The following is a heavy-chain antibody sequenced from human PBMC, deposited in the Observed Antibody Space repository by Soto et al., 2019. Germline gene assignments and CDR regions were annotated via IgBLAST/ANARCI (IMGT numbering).Heavy chain of an antibody. V-gene: IGHV1-2*02. CDR3: ARADAIFGVVIMEGGTFDI. J-gene: IGHJ3*02. Sequence: AASVKVSCKASGYTFTDYYMHWVRQAPGQGLEWMGWINPNSGDTNYAQKLQGRVTITADKSASTAYMELSSLRSEDTAVYYCARADAIFGVVIMEGGTFDIWGQGTMVTVSS. D-gene: IGHD3-3*01. CDR1: GYTFTDYY. CDR2: INPNSGDT.